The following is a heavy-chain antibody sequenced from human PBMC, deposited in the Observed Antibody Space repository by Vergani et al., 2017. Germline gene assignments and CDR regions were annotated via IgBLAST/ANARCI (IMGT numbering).Heavy chain of an antibody. V-gene: IGHV4-34*01. Sequence: QVQLQQWGAGLLKPSETLSLTCAVYGGSFSGYYWSWIRQPPGKGLEWIGEINNSGSTNYNPSLKSRVTISVDTSKNQFSLKLSSVTAADTAVYYCARVGMRIAAAVTGWGQGTLVTVSS. CDR3: ARVGMRIAAAVTG. D-gene: IGHD6-13*01. CDR1: GGSFSGYY. CDR2: INNSGST. J-gene: IGHJ4*02.